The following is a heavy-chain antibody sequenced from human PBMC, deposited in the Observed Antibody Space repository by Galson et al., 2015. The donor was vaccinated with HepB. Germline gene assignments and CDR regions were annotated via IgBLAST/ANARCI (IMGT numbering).Heavy chain of an antibody. CDR2: ISSTGTTM. V-gene: IGHV3-48*02. CDR1: GFTFSSYT. D-gene: IGHD3-10*01. CDR3: ARVYFGSGSSPAYWYFDL. Sequence: SLRLSCAASGFTFSSYTMDWVRQAPGKGLESVSYISSTGTTMYYADPAKGRFTISRDNAQNSLYLQMNSLRDEDTAVYYCARVYFGSGSSPAYWYFDLWGRGARVTVSS. J-gene: IGHJ2*01.